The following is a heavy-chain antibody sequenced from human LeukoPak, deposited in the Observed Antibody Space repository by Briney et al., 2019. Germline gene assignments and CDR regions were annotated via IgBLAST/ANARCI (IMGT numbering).Heavy chain of an antibody. CDR2: ISSSGSTI. D-gene: IGHD2-15*01. CDR3: ARDSSGGSWIDAFDI. V-gene: IGHV3-48*03. CDR1: GFTFSSYE. Sequence: GGSMRLSCAASGFTFSSYEMNWGRQAPGEGLEWVSYISSSGSTIYYADSVKGRFTISRDNAKNSLYLQMNSLRAEDTAVYYCARDSSGGSWIDAFDIWGQGTMVSVSS. J-gene: IGHJ3*02.